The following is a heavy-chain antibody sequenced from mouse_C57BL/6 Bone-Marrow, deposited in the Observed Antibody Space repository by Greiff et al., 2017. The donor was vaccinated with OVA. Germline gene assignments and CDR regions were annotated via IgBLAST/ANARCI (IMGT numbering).Heavy chain of an antibody. Sequence: EVQLVESGAELVRPGASVKLSCTASGFNIKDDYMHWVKQRPEQGLEWIGWIDPENGDTEYASKFQGKATITADTSSTTAYLQLSSLTSEDTAVYYCTTWDYYGSSSWFAYWGQGTLVTVSA. CDR1: GFNIKDDY. D-gene: IGHD1-1*01. CDR2: IDPENGDT. CDR3: TTWDYYGSSSWFAY. J-gene: IGHJ3*01. V-gene: IGHV14-4*01.